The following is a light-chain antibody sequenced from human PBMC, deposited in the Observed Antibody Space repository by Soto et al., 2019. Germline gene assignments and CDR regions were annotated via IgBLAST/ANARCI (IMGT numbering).Light chain of an antibody. Sequence: ETVMTQSPDTLSLSPGERATLSCRASQSVSDNLAWYQQRPGQGPRLLIYGASTRATGIPARFSGSGSGTDFTLTISRLEPEDFAIYYCQQYGSSPITFGQGTRLEIK. J-gene: IGKJ5*01. CDR1: QSVSDN. CDR2: GAS. V-gene: IGKV3-15*01. CDR3: QQYGSSPIT.